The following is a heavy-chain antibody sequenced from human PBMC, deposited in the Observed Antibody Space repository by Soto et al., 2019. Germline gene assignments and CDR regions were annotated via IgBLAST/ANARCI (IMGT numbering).Heavy chain of an antibody. Sequence: PGGSLRLSCAASGFTFDDYAMHWVRQAPGKGLEWVSGISWNSGSIGYADSVKGRFTISRDNAKNSLYLQMNSLRAEDTALYYCAKDISQEQLGQYNWFDPWGQGTLVTVSS. CDR1: GFTFDDYA. D-gene: IGHD6-13*01. J-gene: IGHJ5*02. CDR3: AKDISQEQLGQYNWFDP. V-gene: IGHV3-9*01. CDR2: ISWNSGSI.